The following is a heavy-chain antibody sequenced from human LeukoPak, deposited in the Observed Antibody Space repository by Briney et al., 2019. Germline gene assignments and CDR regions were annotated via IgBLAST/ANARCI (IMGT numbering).Heavy chain of an antibody. D-gene: IGHD3-9*01. CDR1: GYTLTSYY. CDR3: ARAYYDILTGYYD. J-gene: IGHJ4*02. CDR2: INPSGSST. V-gene: IGHV1-46*01. Sequence: ASVKVSRKASGYTLTSYYMHWVRQAPGQGLEWMGIINPSGSSTSYAQKFQGRVTMTRDTSTSTVYMELSSLRSEDTAVYYCARAYYDILTGYYDWGQGTLVTVSS.